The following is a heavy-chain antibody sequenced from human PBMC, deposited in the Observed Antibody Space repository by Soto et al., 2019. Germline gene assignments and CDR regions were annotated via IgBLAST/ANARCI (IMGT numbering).Heavy chain of an antibody. V-gene: IGHV3-30*18. CDR2: ISYDGSNK. Sequence: QVQLVESGGGVVQPGRSLRLSCAASGFTFSSYGMHWVRQAPGKGLEWVAVISYDGSNKYYADSVKGRFTISRDNSKNTLYLQMKSLRAEDTAVYYCAKDFGYSYGYWTYYYYGMDVWGQGTTVTVSS. CDR3: AKDFGYSYGYWTYYYYGMDV. CDR1: GFTFSSYG. D-gene: IGHD5-18*01. J-gene: IGHJ6*02.